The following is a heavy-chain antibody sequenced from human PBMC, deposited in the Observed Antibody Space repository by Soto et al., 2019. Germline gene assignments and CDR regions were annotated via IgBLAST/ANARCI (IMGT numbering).Heavy chain of an antibody. CDR3: AKDRRIAVAGSNVIDY. Sequence: GGSLRLSCAASGFTFSSYGMHWVRQAPGKGLEWVAVISYDGSNKYYADSVKGRFTISRDNSKNTLYLQMNSLRAEDTAVYYCAKDRRIAVAGSNVIDYWAQRALVTVS. CDR1: GFTFSSYG. V-gene: IGHV3-30*18. CDR2: ISYDGSNK. J-gene: IGHJ4*02. D-gene: IGHD6-19*01.